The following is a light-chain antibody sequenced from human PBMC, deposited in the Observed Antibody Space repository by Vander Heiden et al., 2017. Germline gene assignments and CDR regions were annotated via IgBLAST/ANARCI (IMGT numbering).Light chain of an antibody. CDR2: KNN. CDR3: AAWDDSLNGVV. Sequence: QSVLTQPPSASGTPGERVTIPCSGSRSNIGSNNVNWYQQLPGTVPKLVIYKNNQWPSGVPDRFSGSKSGTSASLAISGLQSEDEADYYCAAWDDSLNGVVFGGGTKLTVL. J-gene: IGLJ2*01. V-gene: IGLV1-44*01. CDR1: RSNIGSNN.